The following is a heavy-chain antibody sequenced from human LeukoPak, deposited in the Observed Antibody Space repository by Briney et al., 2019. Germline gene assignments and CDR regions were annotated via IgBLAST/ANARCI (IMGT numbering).Heavy chain of an antibody. CDR2: INPSGGST. Sequence: GASVKVSCKASGYTFTSYYMHWVRQPPGQGLEWMGIINPSGGSTSYAQKFQGRVTMTRDMSTSTVYMELSSLRSEDTAVYYCARDPSSWEYYYYYMDVWGKGTTVTVSS. V-gene: IGHV1-46*01. J-gene: IGHJ6*03. CDR1: GYTFTSYY. D-gene: IGHD6-13*01. CDR3: ARDPSSWEYYYYYMDV.